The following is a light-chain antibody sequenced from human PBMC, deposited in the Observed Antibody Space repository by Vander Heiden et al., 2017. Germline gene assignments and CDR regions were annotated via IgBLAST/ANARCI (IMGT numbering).Light chain of an antibody. Sequence: DIVMTQSPDPLAVSLGERATINCKSSQSVLYSSNNRNYLAWHQQKPGQPPKVLIYWASTRTSGVPDRFSGSGSGTEFTLTIDSLQAEDVAVYYCQQYYAAPYTFGQGTKLEIK. CDR2: WAS. CDR3: QQYYAAPYT. V-gene: IGKV4-1*01. J-gene: IGKJ2*01. CDR1: QSVLYSSNNRNY.